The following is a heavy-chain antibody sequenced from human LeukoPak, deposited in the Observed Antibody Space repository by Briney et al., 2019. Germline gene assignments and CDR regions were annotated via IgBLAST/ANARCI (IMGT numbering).Heavy chain of an antibody. D-gene: IGHD1-26*01. V-gene: IGHV3-15*01. J-gene: IGHJ4*02. CDR2: IKSKTDGGTT. CDR1: GFTFSDGW. Sequence: PGGSLRLSCAASGFTFSDGWMNWVRQAPGKGLEWVGRIKSKTDGGTTDYAAPVKGRFTISRDDSKNTLYLQMNSLKTEDTAVYYCTTRLVGATSGALGYWGQGTLVTVSS. CDR3: TTRLVGATSGALGY.